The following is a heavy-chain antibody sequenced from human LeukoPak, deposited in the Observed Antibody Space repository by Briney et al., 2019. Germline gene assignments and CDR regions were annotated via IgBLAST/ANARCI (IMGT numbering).Heavy chain of an antibody. CDR2: IHASGTT. CDR3: ARDGADVYGRAFDY. CDR1: GVSISSYF. D-gene: IGHD3-10*01. Sequence: ETLSLTCNVSGVSISSYFWTWIRQPAGKGLEWIGRIHASGTTNYNSSLKSRVSMSVDTSKNQFSLKLTSVTAADTAVYFCARDGADVYGRAFDYWGQGTLVSVSS. J-gene: IGHJ4*02. V-gene: IGHV4-4*07.